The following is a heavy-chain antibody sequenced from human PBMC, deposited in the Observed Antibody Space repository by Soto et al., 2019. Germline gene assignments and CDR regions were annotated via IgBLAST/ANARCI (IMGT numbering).Heavy chain of an antibody. CDR3: VRSPLYYYDSSGYYFH. D-gene: IGHD3-22*01. CDR1: GGTFSSYA. J-gene: IGHJ4*02. Sequence: QVQLVQSGAEVKKPGSSVKVSCKASGGTFSSYAISWVRQAPGQGLEWMGGIIPIFGTANYAQKFQGRVTITADESTSTAYMELSSLRSEDTAVYYCVRSPLYYYDSSGYYFHWGQGTLVTVSS. V-gene: IGHV1-69*01. CDR2: IIPIFGTA.